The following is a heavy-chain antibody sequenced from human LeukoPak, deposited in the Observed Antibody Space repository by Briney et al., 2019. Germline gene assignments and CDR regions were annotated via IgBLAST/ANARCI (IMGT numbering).Heavy chain of an antibody. V-gene: IGHV3-30*04. CDR3: ARDLPPPSPGGYYYYGMDV. J-gene: IGHJ6*02. CDR2: ISYDGSNK. CDR1: GFTFSSYA. Sequence: GGSLRLSCAASGFTFSSYAMHWVRQAPGKGLEWVAVISYDGSNKYYADSVKGRFTISRDNSKSTLYLQMNSLRAEDTAVYYCARDLPPPSPGGYYYYGMDVWGQGTTVTVSS. D-gene: IGHD3-16*01.